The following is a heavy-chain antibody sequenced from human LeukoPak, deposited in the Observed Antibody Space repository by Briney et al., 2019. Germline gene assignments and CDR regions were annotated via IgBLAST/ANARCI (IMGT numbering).Heavy chain of an antibody. D-gene: IGHD2-15*01. Sequence: KPSKTLSLTCTVSGGSISSSSYYWGWIRQPPGKGLEWIGSIYYSGSTYYNPSLKSRVTISVDTSKNQFSLKLSSVTAADTAVYYCARYCSGGSCILDYWGQGTLVTVSS. CDR1: GGSISSSSYY. J-gene: IGHJ4*02. CDR3: ARYCSGGSCILDY. CDR2: IYYSGST. V-gene: IGHV4-39*01.